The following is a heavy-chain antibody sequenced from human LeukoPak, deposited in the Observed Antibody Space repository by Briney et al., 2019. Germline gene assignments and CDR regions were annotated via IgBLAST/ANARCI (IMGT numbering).Heavy chain of an antibody. CDR2: TYDSGST. D-gene: IGHD2/OR15-2a*01. Sequence: SETLSLTCTVSGGSISSNFWNWIRQPPGKELEWIGYTYDSGSTNYNPSLKSRVTILVDTSKNQFSLKLTSVTAADTAVYYCATSLSNYYNYYMDVWGKGTTVTVSS. CDR3: ATSLSNYYNYYMDV. V-gene: IGHV4-59*01. CDR1: GGSISSNF. J-gene: IGHJ6*03.